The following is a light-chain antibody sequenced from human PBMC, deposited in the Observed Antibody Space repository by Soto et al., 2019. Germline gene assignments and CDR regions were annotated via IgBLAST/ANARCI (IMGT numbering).Light chain of an antibody. J-gene: IGKJ4*01. CDR2: DAS. CDR3: QQYDTWPLT. CDR1: QSVGSN. V-gene: IGKV3-15*01. Sequence: ILMTQSPASLSVSPGERVTLSCRARQSVGSNLAWYQQTPGQAPRVVIYDASTRATVIPARFSGSGSGTEFTLTISSLQSEDFAVYYCQQYDTWPLTFGGGTKVDIK.